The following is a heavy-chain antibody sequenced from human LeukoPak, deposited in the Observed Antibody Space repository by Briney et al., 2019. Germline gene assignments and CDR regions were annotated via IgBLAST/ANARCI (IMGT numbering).Heavy chain of an antibody. CDR1: GFTFDDYA. CDR2: ISWNSGSI. CDR3: AKDTYYGDFTAFDY. Sequence: PGGSLRLSCAASGFTFDDYAMHWVRQAPRKGLERVSGISWNSGSIGYADSVKGRFTISRDNAKNSLYLQMSSLRAEDTALYYCAKDTYYGDFTAFDYWGQGTLVTVSS. J-gene: IGHJ4*02. V-gene: IGHV3-9*01. D-gene: IGHD4-17*01.